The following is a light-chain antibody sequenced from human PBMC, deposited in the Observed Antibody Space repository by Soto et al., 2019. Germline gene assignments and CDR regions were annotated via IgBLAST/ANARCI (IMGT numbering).Light chain of an antibody. CDR3: CSYAGSYYV. J-gene: IGLJ1*01. Sequence: QSALTQPRSVSGSPGQSVTISCTGTSSDVGGYNYVSWYQQHPGKAPKLMIYDVSKRPSGVPDRFSGSKSGNTASLTISGLQPEDAADYYCCSYAGSYYVFGTGIKLTVL. CDR1: SSDVGGYNY. V-gene: IGLV2-11*01. CDR2: DVS.